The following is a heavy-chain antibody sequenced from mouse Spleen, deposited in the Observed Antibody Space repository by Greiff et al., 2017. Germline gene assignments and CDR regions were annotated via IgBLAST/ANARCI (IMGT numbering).Heavy chain of an antibody. V-gene: IGHV5-6*01. Sequence: EVQLVESGGDLVKPGGSLKLSCAASGFTFSSYGMSWVRQTPDKRLEWVATISSGGSYTYYPDSVKGRFTISRDNAKNTLYLQMSSLKSEDTAMYYCARPIDGYYGDYYAMDYWGQGTSVTVSS. CDR2: ISSGGSYT. CDR3: ARPIDGYYGDYYAMDY. CDR1: GFTFSSYG. J-gene: IGHJ4*01. D-gene: IGHD2-3*01.